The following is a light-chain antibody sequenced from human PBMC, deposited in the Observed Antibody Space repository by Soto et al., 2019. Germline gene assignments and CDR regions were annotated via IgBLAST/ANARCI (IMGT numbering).Light chain of an antibody. CDR1: SSDVGGYNY. V-gene: IGLV2-11*01. CDR2: DVN. Sequence: QSVLTLPRSVSGSPGQSVTISCTGTSSDVGGYNYVSWYRQHPGKAPKLLIYDVNKRPSGVPDRFAGSKSGNTASLTISGLQAEDEADYYCCSYAGSYTHYVFGTGTKVTVL. CDR3: CSYAGSYTHYV. J-gene: IGLJ1*01.